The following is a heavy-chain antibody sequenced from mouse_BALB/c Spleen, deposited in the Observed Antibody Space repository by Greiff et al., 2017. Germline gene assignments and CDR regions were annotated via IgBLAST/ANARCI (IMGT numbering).Heavy chain of an antibody. V-gene: IGHV1S126*01. CDR2: IDPSDSET. CDR3: ARGPDYYGSSRYAMDY. J-gene: IGHJ4*01. Sequence: QVQLKQSGPQLVRPGASVKISCKASGYSFTSYWMHWVKQRPGQGLEWIGMIDPSDSETRLNQKFKDKATLTVDKSSSTAYMQLSSPTSEDSAVYYCARGPDYYGSSRYAMDYWGQGTSVTVSS. D-gene: IGHD1-1*01. CDR1: GYSFTSYW.